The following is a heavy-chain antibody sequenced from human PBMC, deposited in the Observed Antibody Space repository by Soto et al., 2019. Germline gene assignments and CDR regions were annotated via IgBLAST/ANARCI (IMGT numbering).Heavy chain of an antibody. Sequence: GASVKVSCKASGGTFSSYTISWVRQAPGQGLEWMGRIIPILGIANYAQKFQGRVTITADKSTSTAYMELSSLRSEDTAVYYCARELTGYYGYFDYWGQGTLVTVSS. V-gene: IGHV1-69*04. CDR2: IIPILGIA. J-gene: IGHJ4*02. D-gene: IGHD3-9*01. CDR1: GGTFSSYT. CDR3: ARELTGYYGYFDY.